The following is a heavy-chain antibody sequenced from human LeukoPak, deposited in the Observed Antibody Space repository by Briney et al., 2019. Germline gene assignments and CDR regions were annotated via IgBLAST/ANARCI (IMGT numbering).Heavy chain of an antibody. Sequence: GGSLRLSCAASGFTFSSHAMSWVRQAPGKGLEWVSAISGSGGSTYYADSVKGRFTISRDNSKNTLYLQMNSLRAEDTAVYYCAKGSLSYCSGGSCYPSFDYWGQGTLVTVSS. CDR1: GFTFSSHA. CDR2: ISGSGGST. J-gene: IGHJ4*02. D-gene: IGHD2-15*01. CDR3: AKGSLSYCSGGSCYPSFDY. V-gene: IGHV3-23*01.